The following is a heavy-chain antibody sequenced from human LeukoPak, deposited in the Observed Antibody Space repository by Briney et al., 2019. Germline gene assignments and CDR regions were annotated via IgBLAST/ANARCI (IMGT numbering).Heavy chain of an antibody. D-gene: IGHD3-3*01. CDR3: ARDGRYDFWSGYRLAY. CDR1: GLTLSIYW. CDR2: IQKDGSEK. Sequence: GGSLTLSCAASGLTLSIYWISCVRHARGEWLEWVANIQKDGSEKYYVDSVKGRFTISRDNAKNSLYLQMNSLRAEDTAVYYCARDGRYDFWSGYRLAYWGQGTLVTVSS. J-gene: IGHJ4*02. V-gene: IGHV3-7*01.